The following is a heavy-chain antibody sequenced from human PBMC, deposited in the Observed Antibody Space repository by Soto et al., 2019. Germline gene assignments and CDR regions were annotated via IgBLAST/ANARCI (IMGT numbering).Heavy chain of an antibody. CDR2: IYHSGST. Sequence: SETLSLTCAVHGGSFSCYYWTGIRQPPWKGLEWIGGIYHSGSTNYNPSLKSRVTISVGTSKNQFSLRLSSVTATETAVYYCARQRYSSGCYFFDDWGQGILVTVSS. CDR3: ARQRYSSGCYFFDD. D-gene: IGHD6-19*01. CDR1: GGSFSCYY. V-gene: IGHV4-34*01. J-gene: IGHJ4*02.